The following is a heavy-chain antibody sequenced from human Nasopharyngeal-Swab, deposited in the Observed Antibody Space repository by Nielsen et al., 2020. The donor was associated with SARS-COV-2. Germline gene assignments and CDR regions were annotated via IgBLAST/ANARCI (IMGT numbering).Heavy chain of an antibody. CDR3: ARDRAINWNDGYTDY. V-gene: IGHV3-33*01. CDR1: GFTFSSYG. CDR2: ISYDGSNK. J-gene: IGHJ4*02. D-gene: IGHD1-20*01. Sequence: SLKISCAASGFTFSSYGMPWVRQAPGKVPEWVSVISYDGSNKYYADSVKGRFTISRDNSKNTLYLQMNSLRAEDTAVYYCARDRAINWNDGYTDYWGQGTLVTVSA.